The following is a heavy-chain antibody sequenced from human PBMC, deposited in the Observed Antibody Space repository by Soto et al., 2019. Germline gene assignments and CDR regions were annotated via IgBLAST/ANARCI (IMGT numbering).Heavy chain of an antibody. J-gene: IGHJ2*01. CDR1: GGSISGTSYYY. CDR3: ARLVTGPYWYFDL. CDR2: IYYSGST. Sequence: QLQLQESGPGLVTPSETLSLSCTVSGGSISGTSYYYWGWIRQTPGKGLEWIVSIYYSGSTYYNPSLTSRVTISVDTSKNQFSLKLNSVTAADTAVYYCARLVTGPYWYFDLWGRVTLGTVSS. V-gene: IGHV4-39*01. D-gene: IGHD7-27*01.